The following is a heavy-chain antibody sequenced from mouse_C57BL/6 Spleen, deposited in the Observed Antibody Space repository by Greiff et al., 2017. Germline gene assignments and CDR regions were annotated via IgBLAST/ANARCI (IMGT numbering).Heavy chain of an antibody. D-gene: IGHD2-12*01. CDR3: TRGGMATTGYFDY. J-gene: IGHJ2*01. V-gene: IGHV5-9-1*02. CDR2: ISSGGDYI. Sequence: EVQVVESGEGLVKPGGSLKLSCAASGFTFSSYAMSWVRQTPEKRLEWVAYISSGGDYIYYADTVKGRFTISRDNARNTLYLQRSSLKSEDTAMFYGTRGGMATTGYFDYWGQGTTLTVSS. CDR1: GFTFSSYA.